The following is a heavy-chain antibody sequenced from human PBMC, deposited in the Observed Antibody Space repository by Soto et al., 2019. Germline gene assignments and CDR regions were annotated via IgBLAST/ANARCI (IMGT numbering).Heavy chain of an antibody. D-gene: IGHD3-10*01. CDR2: ISSSSSYT. CDR3: ARDRGDYGSGTGINYYYGMDV. CDR1: GFTFSDYY. Sequence: GGSLRLSCAASGFTFSDYYMSWIRQAPGKGLEWVSYISSSSSYTNYADSVKGRFTISRDNAKNSLYLQMNSLRAEDTAVYYCARDRGDYGSGTGINYYYGMDVWGQGTTVTVSS. V-gene: IGHV3-11*06. J-gene: IGHJ6*02.